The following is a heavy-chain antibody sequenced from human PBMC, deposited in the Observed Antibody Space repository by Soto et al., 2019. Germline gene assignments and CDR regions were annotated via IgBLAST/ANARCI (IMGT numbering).Heavy chain of an antibody. V-gene: IGHV3-74*01. CDR1: GFTFSSYW. J-gene: IGHJ6*03. CDR3: ARASGWTHAPYYYYMDV. CDR2: INSDGSST. D-gene: IGHD6-19*01. Sequence: GGSLRLSCAASGFTFSSYWMHWVRQAPGKGLVWVSRINSDGSSTSYADSVKGRFTISRDNAKNTLYLQMNSLRAEDKAVYYCARASGWTHAPYYYYMDVWGKGTTVTVSS.